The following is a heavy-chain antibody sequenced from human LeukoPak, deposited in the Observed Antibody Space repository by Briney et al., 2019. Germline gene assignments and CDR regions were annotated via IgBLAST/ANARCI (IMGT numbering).Heavy chain of an antibody. D-gene: IGHD6-13*01. CDR3: ARIMDPGIAAAGTNNWFDP. CDR2: ISAYNGNT. Sequence: ASVKVSCKASGYTFTSYGFSWVRRAPGQGLEWMGWISAYNGNTNYAQKLQGRVTMTTDTSTSTAYMELRSLRSDDTAVYYCARIMDPGIAAAGTNNWFDPWGQGTLVTVSS. V-gene: IGHV1-18*01. CDR1: GYTFTSYG. J-gene: IGHJ5*02.